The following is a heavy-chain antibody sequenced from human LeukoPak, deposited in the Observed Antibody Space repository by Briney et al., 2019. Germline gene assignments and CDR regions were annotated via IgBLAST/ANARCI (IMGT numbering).Heavy chain of an antibody. CDR1: GGSISSSNW. D-gene: IGHD3-10*01. J-gene: IGHJ5*02. CDR3: AREVFNSYGSGSNNWFDP. CDR2: IHHSGST. Sequence: PSGTLSLTCAVSGGSISSSNWWSWVRQPPGKGLEWIGEIHHSGSTNYNPSLKSRVTISVDTSKNQFSLKLSSVTAADTAVYYCAREVFNSYGSGSNNWFDPWGQGTLVTVSS. V-gene: IGHV4-4*02.